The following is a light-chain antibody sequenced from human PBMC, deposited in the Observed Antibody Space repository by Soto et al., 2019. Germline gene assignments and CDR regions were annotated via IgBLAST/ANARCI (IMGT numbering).Light chain of an antibody. CDR1: QSVGSH. Sequence: EIVMTQSPATLSVSPGERATLSCRASQSVGSHLAWYQQKPGQGPRLLIYGETTRATGIPARFSGSGSGTEFTLTISSLQSEDSAVYYCQQYGGSPRTFGQGTKVEIK. J-gene: IGKJ1*01. CDR2: GET. V-gene: IGKV3-15*01. CDR3: QQYGGSPRT.